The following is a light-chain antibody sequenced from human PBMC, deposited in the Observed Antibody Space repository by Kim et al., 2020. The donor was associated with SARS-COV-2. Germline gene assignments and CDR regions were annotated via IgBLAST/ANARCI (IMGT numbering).Light chain of an antibody. J-gene: IGLJ2*01. CDR3: NSRDTSGYRVV. CDR1: SLRRDY. Sequence: SSELTQDPAVSVALGQTVRITCQGDSLRRDYASWYQQKPGQAPLLVIYGKDNRHSGIPDRFSGSNSGNTASLTITGAQAEDEADNYCNSRDTSGYRVVLG. V-gene: IGLV3-19*01. CDR2: GKD.